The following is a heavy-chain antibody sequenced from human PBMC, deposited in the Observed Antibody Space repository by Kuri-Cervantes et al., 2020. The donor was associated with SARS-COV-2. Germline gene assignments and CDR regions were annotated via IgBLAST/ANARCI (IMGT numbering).Heavy chain of an antibody. D-gene: IGHD3-22*01. CDR1: GYTLTELS. CDR3: TRETPDYYDSSGYLYFDY. Sequence: ASVKVSCKVSGYTLTELSMHWVRQAPGKGLEWMGGFDPEDGETIYAQKFQGRVTITADKSTSTAYMELSSLRSEDTAVYYCTRETPDYYDSSGYLYFDYWGRGTLVTVSS. V-gene: IGHV1-24*01. CDR2: FDPEDGET. J-gene: IGHJ4*02.